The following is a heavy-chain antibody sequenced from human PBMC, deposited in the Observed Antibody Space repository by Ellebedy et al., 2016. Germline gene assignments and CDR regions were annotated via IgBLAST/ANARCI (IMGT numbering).Heavy chain of an antibody. Sequence: SETLSLTCTVSGGSISTFYWSWVRQSPGRGLEWIGYIYYSGNTDYNPSLKSRATISLDTSMTQFSLNLKSVTAADTAVYYCARHWYSKGWLLDYWGQGTLVTVSS. CDR3: ARHWYSKGWLLDY. CDR1: GGSISTFY. V-gene: IGHV4-59*08. D-gene: IGHD6-19*01. J-gene: IGHJ4*02. CDR2: IYYSGNT.